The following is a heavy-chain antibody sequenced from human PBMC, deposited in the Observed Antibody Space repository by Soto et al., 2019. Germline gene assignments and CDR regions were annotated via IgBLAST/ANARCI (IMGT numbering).Heavy chain of an antibody. V-gene: IGHV4-38-2*02. CDR2: IYHSGST. Sequence: SETLSLTCTVSGYSISSGYYWGWIRQPPGKGLEWIGSIYHSGSTYYNPSLKSRVTISVDTSKNQFSLKLSSVTAADTAVYYCASGLNSDYFDYWGQGTLVTVSS. D-gene: IGHD1-26*01. J-gene: IGHJ4*02. CDR1: GYSISSGYY. CDR3: ASGLNSDYFDY.